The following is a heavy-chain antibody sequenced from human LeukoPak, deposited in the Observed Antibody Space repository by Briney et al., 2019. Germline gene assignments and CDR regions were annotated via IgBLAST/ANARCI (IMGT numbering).Heavy chain of an antibody. CDR3: ARENIVVVTAIRDAFDI. V-gene: IGHV3-48*02. CDR2: ISSGSNTI. Sequence: GGSLRLSCAASGFTFSSYSMNWVRQAPGKGLEWVSYISSGSNTIYYADSVKGRFTISRDNAKNSLCLQMNSLRDEDTAVYYCARENIVVVTAIRDAFDIWGQGTMVTVSS. J-gene: IGHJ3*02. D-gene: IGHD2-21*02. CDR1: GFTFSSYS.